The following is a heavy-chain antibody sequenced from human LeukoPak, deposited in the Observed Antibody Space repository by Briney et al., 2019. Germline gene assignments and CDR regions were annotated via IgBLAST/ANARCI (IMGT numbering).Heavy chain of an antibody. CDR1: GGSFSGYY. Sequence: SETLSLTCAVYGGSFSGYYWSWIRQPPGKGLEWIGEINHSGSTNYNPSLKSRVTISVDTSKNQFSLKLSSVTAADTAVYYCARVVVVPAAMWSYNWFDSWGQGTLVTVSS. J-gene: IGHJ5*01. CDR3: ARVVVVPAAMWSYNWFDS. V-gene: IGHV4-34*01. CDR2: INHSGST. D-gene: IGHD2-2*01.